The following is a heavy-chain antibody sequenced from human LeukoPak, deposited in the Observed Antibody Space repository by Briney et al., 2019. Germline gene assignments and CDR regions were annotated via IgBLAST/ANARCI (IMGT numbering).Heavy chain of an antibody. CDR3: ARQTGSGLFILP. CDR2: IYYSGNT. V-gene: IGHV4-39*01. Sequence: ASETLSLTCTVSGVSISSSNSYWGWIRHPPGKGLEWIGSIYYSGNTYYNASLKSEVSISIDTSKNQSSLRLTSVTAADTAVYYCARQTGSGLFILPGGQGTLVTVSS. J-gene: IGHJ4*02. D-gene: IGHD3/OR15-3a*01. CDR1: GVSISSSNSY.